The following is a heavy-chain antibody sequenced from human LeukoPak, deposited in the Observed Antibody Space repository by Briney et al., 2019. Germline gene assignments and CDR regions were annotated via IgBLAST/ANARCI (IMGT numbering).Heavy chain of an antibody. CDR3: ARLINWYFDL. J-gene: IGHJ2*01. CDR1: GGSISSSSYY. Sequence: SETLSLTCTVSGGSISSSSYYWGWIRQPPGKGLEWIGNIYYSGSTYYNPSLKSRVTISLDTSKDQFSLKLGSETAADTAVYYCARLINWYFDLWGRGTLVTVSS. CDR2: IYYSGST. V-gene: IGHV4-39*01.